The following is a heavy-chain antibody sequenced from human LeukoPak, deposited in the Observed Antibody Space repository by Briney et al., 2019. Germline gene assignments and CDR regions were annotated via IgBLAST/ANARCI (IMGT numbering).Heavy chain of an antibody. CDR2: INPNSGGT. V-gene: IGHV1-2*02. J-gene: IGHJ5*02. CDR3: ASGSYYDSSGYYYPNLGP. Sequence: ASVKVSCKTSGYTFTGYYMHWVRQAPGQGLEWMGWINPNSGGTNYAQKFQGRVTMTRDTSISTAYMELSRLRSDDTAVYYCASGSYYDSSGYYYPNLGPWGQGTLVTVSS. D-gene: IGHD3-22*01. CDR1: GYTFTGYY.